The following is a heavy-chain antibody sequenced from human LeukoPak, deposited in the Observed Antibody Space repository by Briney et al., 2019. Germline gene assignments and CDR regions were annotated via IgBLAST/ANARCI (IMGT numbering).Heavy chain of an antibody. CDR2: IYSGGST. CDR3: ARSSDCSGGSCRPYYYGMDV. J-gene: IGHJ6*02. CDR1: GFTVSSNY. D-gene: IGHD2-15*01. Sequence: GGSLRLSCAASGFTVSSNYMSWVRQAPGKGLEWVSVIYSGGSTYYADSVKGRFTISRDNSRNTLYLQMNSLRAEDTAVYYCARSSDCSGGSCRPYYYGMDVWGQGTTVTVSS. V-gene: IGHV3-66*02.